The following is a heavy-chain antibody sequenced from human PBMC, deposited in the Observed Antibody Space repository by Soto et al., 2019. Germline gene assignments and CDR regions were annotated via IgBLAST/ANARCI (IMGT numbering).Heavy chain of an antibody. Sequence: SETLSLTCTVSGGSISSYYWGWIRQPPGKGLEWIGYIYYSGSTNYNPSLKSRVTISVDTSKNQFSLKLSSVTAADTAVYYCARHGYSSSWSWFDPWGQGTLVTVSS. J-gene: IGHJ5*02. CDR3: ARHGYSSSWSWFDP. CDR2: IYYSGST. CDR1: GGSISSYY. D-gene: IGHD6-13*01. V-gene: IGHV4-59*08.